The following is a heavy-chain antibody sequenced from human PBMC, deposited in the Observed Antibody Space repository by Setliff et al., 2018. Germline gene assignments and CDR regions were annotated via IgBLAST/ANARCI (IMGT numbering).Heavy chain of an antibody. Sequence: SETLSLTCTVSGDSISSGSYYWNWIRQHPEKGLEWLGYIFHSGSTHYNSSLKSRITISIDTSKNHFSLELNSVTAADSAVYYCARVADGSGSFYLGFDYWGQGSVVTV. CDR1: GDSISSGSYY. CDR2: IFHSGST. CDR3: ARVADGSGSFYLGFDY. V-gene: IGHV4-31*03. D-gene: IGHD3-10*01. J-gene: IGHJ4*02.